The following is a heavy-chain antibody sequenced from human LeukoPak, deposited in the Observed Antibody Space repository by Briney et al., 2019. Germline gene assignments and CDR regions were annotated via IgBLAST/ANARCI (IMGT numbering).Heavy chain of an antibody. D-gene: IGHD6-19*01. CDR1: GGSISSGGYY. Sequence: SQTLSLTCTVSGGSISSGGYYWSWIRQHPGKGLEWIGHIYYSGSTYHNPSLKSRVTISVDTSKNQFSLKLSSVTAADTAVYYCARDEGGGWSPFDYWGQGTLVTVSS. V-gene: IGHV4-31*03. CDR3: ARDEGGGWSPFDY. CDR2: IYYSGST. J-gene: IGHJ4*02.